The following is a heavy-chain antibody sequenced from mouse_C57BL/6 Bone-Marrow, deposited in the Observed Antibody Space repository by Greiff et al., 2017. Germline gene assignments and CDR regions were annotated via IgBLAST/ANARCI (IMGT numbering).Heavy chain of an antibody. CDR1: GFTFSDYY. CDR2: ISNGGGST. J-gene: IGHJ1*03. Sequence: EVQLVESGGGLVQPGGSLKLSCAASGFTFSDYYMYWVRQTPEKRLEWVAYISNGGGSTYYPDTVKGRFTISRDNAKHTLYLQLSRLKSEDTAMYYCARRYYYGSSDDWYFDVWGKGTTVTVSS. CDR3: ARRYYYGSSDDWYFDV. V-gene: IGHV5-12*01. D-gene: IGHD1-1*01.